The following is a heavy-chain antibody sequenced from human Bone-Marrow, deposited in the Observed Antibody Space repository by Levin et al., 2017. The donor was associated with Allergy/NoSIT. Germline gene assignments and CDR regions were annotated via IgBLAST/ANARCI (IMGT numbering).Heavy chain of an antibody. J-gene: IGHJ6*02. CDR1: GFTFSSYA. V-gene: IGHV3-23*01. CDR3: AKDATAGGMEYYYGMDV. D-gene: IGHD6-13*01. CDR2: ISGSGGST. Sequence: GESLKISCAASGFTFSSYAMSWVRQAPGKGLEWVSAISGSGGSTYYADSVKGRFTISRDNSKNTLYLQMNSLRAEDTAVYYCAKDATAGGMEYYYGMDVWGQGTTVTVSS.